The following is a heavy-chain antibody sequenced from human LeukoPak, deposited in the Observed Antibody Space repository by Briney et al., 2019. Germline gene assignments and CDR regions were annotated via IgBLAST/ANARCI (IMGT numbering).Heavy chain of an antibody. J-gene: IGHJ4*02. CDR3: ARVRRITIFGVVIIKWAYFDY. V-gene: IGHV1-2*02. Sequence: GASVKVSCKASGYTFTGYYMHWVRQAPGQGLEWMGWINPNSGGTNYAQKFQGRVTMTRDTSISTAYMELSRLRSDDTAAYYCARVRRITIFGVVIIKWAYFDYWGQGTLVTVSS. CDR2: INPNSGGT. CDR1: GYTFTGYY. D-gene: IGHD3-3*01.